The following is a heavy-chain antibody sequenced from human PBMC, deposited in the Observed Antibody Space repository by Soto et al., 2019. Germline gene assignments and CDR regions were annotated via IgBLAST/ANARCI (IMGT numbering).Heavy chain of an antibody. V-gene: IGHV3-7*03. D-gene: IGHD1-26*01. J-gene: IGHJ4*02. Sequence: AGGSLRLSCAASGFTFSSYWMSWVRQAPGKGLEWVANIKQDGSEKYYVDSVKGRFTISRDNSKNTLYLQMNSLRAEGTAVYYCAKASAPGGTYFPLWFWGQGTLVTVSS. CDR3: AKASAPGGTYFPLWF. CDR2: IKQDGSEK. CDR1: GFTFSSYW.